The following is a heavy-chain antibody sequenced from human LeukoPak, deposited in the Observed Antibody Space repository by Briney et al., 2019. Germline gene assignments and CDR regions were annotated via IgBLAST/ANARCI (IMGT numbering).Heavy chain of an antibody. CDR1: GGSISRYY. J-gene: IGHJ1*01. V-gene: IGHV4-59*01. D-gene: IGHD2-21*02. CDR2: IYYSGST. CDR3: ARAEVAYCGGDCYTEYFQH. Sequence: SETLSLTCTVSGGSISRYYWSWLRQPPGKGLEWIGDIYYSGSTNYNLSLKSRGTISVDTSKNQFSLKLSSVAAADTAVYYCARAEVAYCGGDCYTEYFQHWGQGTLVTVSS.